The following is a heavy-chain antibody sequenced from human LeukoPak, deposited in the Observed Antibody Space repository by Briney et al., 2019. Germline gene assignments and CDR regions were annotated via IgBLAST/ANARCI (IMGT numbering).Heavy chain of an antibody. Sequence: PSETLSLTCTVSGGSISSYYRSWIRQPPGKGLEWIGYIYYSGSTNYNPSLKSRVTISVDTSKNQFSLKLSSVTAADTAVYYCARSVEVTTIFGFDPWGQGALVTVSS. CDR3: ARSVEVTTIFGFDP. V-gene: IGHV4-59*08. D-gene: IGHD5-24*01. CDR1: GGSISSYY. J-gene: IGHJ5*02. CDR2: IYYSGST.